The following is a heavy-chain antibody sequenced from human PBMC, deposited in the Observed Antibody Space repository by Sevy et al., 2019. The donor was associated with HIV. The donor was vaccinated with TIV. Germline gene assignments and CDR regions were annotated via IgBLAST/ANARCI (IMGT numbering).Heavy chain of an antibody. CDR1: GFTFSSYE. V-gene: IGHV3-48*03. D-gene: IGHD2-2*01. CDR2: ISSSGSTI. J-gene: IGHJ3*02. Sequence: GGSLRLSCAASGFTFSSYEMNWVRQAPGKGLEWVSYISSSGSTIYYADSVKGRFTISRDNAKNSLYLKMNSLRAEDTAVYYCARVEYQLRPPGNAFDIWGQGTMVTVSS. CDR3: ARVEYQLRPPGNAFDI.